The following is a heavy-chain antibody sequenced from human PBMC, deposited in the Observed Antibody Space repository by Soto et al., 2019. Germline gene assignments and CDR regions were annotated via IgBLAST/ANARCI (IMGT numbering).Heavy chain of an antibody. J-gene: IGHJ6*01. V-gene: IGHV1-2*04. CDR3: ARSLSSSSWYAYYSYYGMDV. CDR1: GYTFTGYY. Sequence: ASVKVSCKASGYTFTGYYMHWVRQAPGQGLEWMGWINPNSGGTNYAQKFQGWVTMTRDTSISTAYMELSRLRSDDTAVYYCARSLSSSSWYAYYSYYGMDVWGKGPRSPSPQ. D-gene: IGHD6-13*01. CDR2: INPNSGGT.